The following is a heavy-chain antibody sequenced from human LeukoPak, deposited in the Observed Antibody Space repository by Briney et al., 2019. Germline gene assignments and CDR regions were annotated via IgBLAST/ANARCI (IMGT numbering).Heavy chain of an antibody. Sequence: GPSVKVSCKASGGTFSSYAISWVRQAPGQGLEWMGGIIPIFGTANYAQKFQGRVTITADKSTSTAYMELSSLRSEDTAVYYRAAATDGDYYDSSGYYHDYWGQGTLVTVSS. CDR3: AAATDGDYYDSSGYYHDY. CDR2: IIPIFGTA. V-gene: IGHV1-69*06. CDR1: GGTFSSYA. J-gene: IGHJ4*02. D-gene: IGHD3-22*01.